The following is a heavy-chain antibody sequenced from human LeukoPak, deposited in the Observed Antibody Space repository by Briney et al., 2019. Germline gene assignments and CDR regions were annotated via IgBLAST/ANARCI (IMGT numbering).Heavy chain of an antibody. Sequence: GGSLRLSCAASGFNFNNYWMSWLRQAPGKGLEWVANIKDDGSEEYYVDSVKGRFTIVRDNAYNSLYPQMNSLRVGDTAIYFCARFTRRYSGDYWGQGTLVSVFS. CDR2: IKDDGSEE. CDR1: GFNFNNYW. D-gene: IGHD1-26*01. CDR3: ARFTRRYSGDY. V-gene: IGHV3-7*03. J-gene: IGHJ4*02.